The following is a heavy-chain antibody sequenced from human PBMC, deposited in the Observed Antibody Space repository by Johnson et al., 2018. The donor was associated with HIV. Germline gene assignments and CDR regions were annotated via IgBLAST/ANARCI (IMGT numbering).Heavy chain of an antibody. V-gene: IGHV3-13*01. J-gene: IGHJ3*01. D-gene: IGHD3-16*01. CDR3: ARGRGSYDLVKGAFDF. CDR1: GFTFSKFD. Sequence: VQLVESGGGLVQPGGSLRLSCAASGFTFSKFDMYWVRQASGKGLEWVSTIGSAGDTYYTDPVKGRFTISREKARNSFYLQMNSLRAGDTAVYYCARGRGSYDLVKGAFDFWGQGTIVTVSS. CDR2: IGSAGDT.